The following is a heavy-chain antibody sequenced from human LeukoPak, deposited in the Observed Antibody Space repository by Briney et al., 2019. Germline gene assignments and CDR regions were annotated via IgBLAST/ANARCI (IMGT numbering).Heavy chain of an antibody. CDR2: IHYSGST. J-gene: IGHJ5*02. D-gene: IGHD2-2*01. Sequence: SETLSLTCTVSGGSISSYYWSWIRQPSGKGLEWIGYIHYSGSTSYNPSLKSRVTISVDTSKNQISLKVRSVTAADTAVYYCARTTEDCSSTSCYQYWFDPWGQGTLVTVSS. CDR3: ARTTEDCSSTSCYQYWFDP. CDR1: GGSISSYY. V-gene: IGHV4-59*01.